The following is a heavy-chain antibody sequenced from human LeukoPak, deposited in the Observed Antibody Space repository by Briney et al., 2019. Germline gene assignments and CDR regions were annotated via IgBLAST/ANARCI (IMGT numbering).Heavy chain of an antibody. CDR3: ARVPAPYYYDSGVDY. D-gene: IGHD3-22*01. Sequence: GGSLRLSCAASGFTFSSYWMSWVRQAPGKGLEWVANIKQDGSEKYYVDSVKGRFTISRDNAKNSLYLQMNSLRAEDTAVYYCARVPAPYYYDSGVDYWGQGTLVTVSS. CDR1: GFTFSSYW. J-gene: IGHJ4*02. CDR2: IKQDGSEK. V-gene: IGHV3-7*01.